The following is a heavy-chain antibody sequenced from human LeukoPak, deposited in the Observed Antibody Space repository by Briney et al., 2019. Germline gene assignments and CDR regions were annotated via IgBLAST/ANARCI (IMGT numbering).Heavy chain of an antibody. CDR3: ARDGAGIVGATHFDY. CDR1: GFTFSSYA. V-gene: IGHV3-30-3*01. D-gene: IGHD1-26*01. CDR2: ISYDGSNK. Sequence: GGSLRLSCAASGFTFSSYAMHWVRQAPCKGLEWVAVISYDGSNKYYADSVKGRFTISRDNSKNTLYLQMNSLRAEDTAVYYCARDGAGIVGATHFDYWGQGTLVTVSS. J-gene: IGHJ4*02.